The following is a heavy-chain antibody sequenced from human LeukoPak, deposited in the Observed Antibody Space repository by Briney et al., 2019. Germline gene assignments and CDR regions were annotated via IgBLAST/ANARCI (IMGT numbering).Heavy chain of an antibody. J-gene: IGHJ5*02. CDR2: IYYSGST. D-gene: IGHD3-3*01. V-gene: IGHV4-59*01. CDR1: GGSISSYY. Sequence: SETLSLTCTVSGGSISSYYWSWIRQPPGKGLEWIGYIYYSGSTNYNPSLKNRVTISLDTSKNQVSLKLSSVTAADTAVYYCARAWNNWFVPWGQGTLVTVSS. CDR3: ARAWNNWFVP.